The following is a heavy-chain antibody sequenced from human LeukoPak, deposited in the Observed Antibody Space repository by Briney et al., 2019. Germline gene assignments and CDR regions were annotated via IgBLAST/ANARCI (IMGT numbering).Heavy chain of an antibody. V-gene: IGHV3-23*01. D-gene: IGHD6-19*01. CDR2: ISGSGGST. CDR1: GFTSSSYA. J-gene: IGHJ3*02. Sequence: GGSLRLSCAASGFTSSSYAMSWVRQAPGKGLEWVSAISGSGGSTYYADSVKGRFTISRDNSKNTLYLQMNSLRAEDTAVYYCANHIITDSSGWDDAFDIWGQGTMVTVSS. CDR3: ANHIITDSSGWDDAFDI.